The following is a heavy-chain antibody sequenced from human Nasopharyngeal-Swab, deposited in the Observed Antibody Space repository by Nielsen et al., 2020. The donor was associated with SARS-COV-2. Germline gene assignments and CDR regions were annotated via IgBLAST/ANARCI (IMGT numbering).Heavy chain of an antibody. CDR2: IYSGGST. V-gene: IGHV3-53*01. Sequence: EGSLRLSCAASGFTVSSNYMSWVRQAPGKGLEWVSVIYSGGSTYYADSVKGRFTISRDNSKNTLYLQMNSLRAEDTAVYYCARDYSNYRDYYYGMDVWGQGTTVTVSS. D-gene: IGHD4-11*01. CDR1: GFTVSSNY. J-gene: IGHJ6*02. CDR3: ARDYSNYRDYYYGMDV.